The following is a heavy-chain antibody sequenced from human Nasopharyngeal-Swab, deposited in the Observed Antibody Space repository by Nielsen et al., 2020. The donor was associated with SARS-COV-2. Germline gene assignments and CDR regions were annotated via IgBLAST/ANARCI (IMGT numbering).Heavy chain of an antibody. CDR3: ARGFHYYDSSANDAFDI. Sequence: SETLSLTCTVSGGSISSGSYYWSWIRQPAGEGLEWIGRIYTSGSTNYNPSLKSRVTISVDTSKNQFSLKLSSVTAADTAVYYCARGFHYYDSSANDAFDIWGQGTMVTVSS. V-gene: IGHV4-61*02. D-gene: IGHD3-22*01. CDR2: IYTSGST. J-gene: IGHJ3*02. CDR1: GGSISSGSYY.